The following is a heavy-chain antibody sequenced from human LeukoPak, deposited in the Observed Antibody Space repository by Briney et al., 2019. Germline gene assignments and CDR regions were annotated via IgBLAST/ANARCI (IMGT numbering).Heavy chain of an antibody. D-gene: IGHD3-10*01. Sequence: PSETLSLTCAVYGGSLSGYYWSWIRQPPGKGLEWIGEINHSGSTNYNPSLKSRVTISVDTSKNQFSLKLSSVTAADTAVYYCARGGITMVRGVIDYWGQGTLVTVSS. J-gene: IGHJ4*02. V-gene: IGHV4-34*01. CDR2: INHSGST. CDR1: GGSLSGYY. CDR3: ARGGITMVRGVIDY.